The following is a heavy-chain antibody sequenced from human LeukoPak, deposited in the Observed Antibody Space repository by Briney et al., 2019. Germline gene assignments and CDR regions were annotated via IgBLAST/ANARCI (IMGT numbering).Heavy chain of an antibody. CDR1: GFTFSSYA. J-gene: IGHJ4*02. Sequence: PGGSLRLSCAASGFTFSSYAMSWVRQAPGKGLEWVSAISGSGGSTYYADSVKGRFTISRDNSKNTLYLQTNSLRAEDTAVYYCAKGEAYYDSSGYFDYWGQGTLVTVSS. V-gene: IGHV3-23*01. D-gene: IGHD3-22*01. CDR3: AKGEAYYDSSGYFDY. CDR2: ISGSGGST.